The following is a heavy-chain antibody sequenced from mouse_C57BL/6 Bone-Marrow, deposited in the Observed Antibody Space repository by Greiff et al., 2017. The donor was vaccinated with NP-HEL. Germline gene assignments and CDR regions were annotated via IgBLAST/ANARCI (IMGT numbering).Heavy chain of an antibody. V-gene: IGHV1-85*01. Sequence: QVQLQQSGPELVKPGASVKLSCKASGYTFTSYDINWVKQRPGQGLEWIGWIYPRDGSTKYNEKFKGKATLTVDTSSSTAYMELHSLTSEDSAVYFCARSDGNYEEDYAMDYWGQGTSVTVSS. D-gene: IGHD2-1*01. CDR2: IYPRDGST. CDR1: GYTFTSYD. J-gene: IGHJ4*01. CDR3: ARSDGNYEEDYAMDY.